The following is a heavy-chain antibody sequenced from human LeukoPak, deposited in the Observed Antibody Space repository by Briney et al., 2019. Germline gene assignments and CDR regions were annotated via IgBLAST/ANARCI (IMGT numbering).Heavy chain of an antibody. J-gene: IGHJ4*02. V-gene: IGHV4-59*08. CDR2: IYYSGST. CDR3: ARHHRGSGCVDY. CDR1: GGSISSYY. Sequence: SETLSLTCSVFGGSISSYYWSWIRQPPGKGLEWIGYIYYSGSTNYNPSLKSRVTISVDTSKNQFSLKLRSVTAADTAVYYCARHHRGSGCVDYWGQGTLVTVS. D-gene: IGHD6-19*01.